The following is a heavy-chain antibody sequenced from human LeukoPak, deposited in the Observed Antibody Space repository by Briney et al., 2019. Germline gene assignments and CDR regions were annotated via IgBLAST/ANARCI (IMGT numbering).Heavy chain of an antibody. CDR1: GFTFSNYV. CDR2: VSYDGRNQ. Sequence: GGSLRLSCAASGFTFSNYVIHWVRQAPGKGLEWVAVVSYDGRNQYYADSVKGRFTISRDNSKNTLYLQMNSLRAEDTAVYYCARKLAVAGTPYLAFFDYWGQGTLVTVSS. CDR3: ARKLAVAGTPYLAFFDY. V-gene: IGHV3-30*04. J-gene: IGHJ4*02. D-gene: IGHD6-19*01.